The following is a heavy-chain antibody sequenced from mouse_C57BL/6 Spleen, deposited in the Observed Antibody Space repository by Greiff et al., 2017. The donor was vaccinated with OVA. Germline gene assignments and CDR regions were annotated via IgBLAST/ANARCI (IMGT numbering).Heavy chain of an antibody. CDR3: TRDARKYFDV. J-gene: IGHJ1*03. Sequence: EVKLVESGEGLVKPGGSLKLSCAASGFTFSSYAMSWVRQTPEKRLEWVAYISSGGDYIYYADTVNGRFTISRDNARNTLYLQMSSLKSEDTAMYYCTRDARKYFDVWGTGTTVTVSS. V-gene: IGHV5-9-1*02. CDR2: ISSGGDYI. CDR1: GFTFSSYA.